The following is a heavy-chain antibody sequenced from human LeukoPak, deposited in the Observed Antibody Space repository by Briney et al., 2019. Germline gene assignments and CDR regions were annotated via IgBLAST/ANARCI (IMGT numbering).Heavy chain of an antibody. CDR1: GYTFTSYY. D-gene: IGHD6-19*01. V-gene: IGHV1-46*01. J-gene: IGHJ6*02. Sequence: GASVTVSCKASGYTFTSYYMRWVRQAPGQGLELMGIINPSCGSTSYAQKFQGRVTMTRDTSTSTVYKELSSLRSEDAAVYYCAGEQWLVLSHYYYNYGMDVWGQGTTVTVSS. CDR3: AGEQWLVLSHYYYNYGMDV. CDR2: INPSCGST.